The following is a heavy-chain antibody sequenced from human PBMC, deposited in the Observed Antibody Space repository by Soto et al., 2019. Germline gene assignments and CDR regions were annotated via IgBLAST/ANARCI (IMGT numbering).Heavy chain of an antibody. V-gene: IGHV3-66*01. J-gene: IGHJ4*02. CDR3: ARDPWAADY. D-gene: IGHD3-16*01. Sequence: VQLVESGGGLVQPGGSLRLSCAASGFTVSTKYMSWVRQAPGKGLEWVSVIYSGGSTFYADSVRGRFTISRDNSKNTVNIQMNSLRAEDTAVYYCARDPWAADYWGQGTLVTVSS. CDR2: IYSGGST. CDR1: GFTVSTKY.